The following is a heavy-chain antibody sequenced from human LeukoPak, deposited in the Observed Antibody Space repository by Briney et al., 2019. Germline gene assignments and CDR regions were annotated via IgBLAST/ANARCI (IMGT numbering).Heavy chain of an antibody. D-gene: IGHD5-18*01. Sequence: GGSLRLSCAASGFTFSSYGMHWVRQAPGKGLEWVAVISYDGSNKYYADSVKGRFTISRDNSKNTLYLQMNSLRAEDTAVYYCAKDKGCSYGVYYYYGMDVWGQGTTVTVSS. J-gene: IGHJ6*02. CDR1: GFTFSSYG. CDR3: AKDKGCSYGVYYYYGMDV. V-gene: IGHV3-30*18. CDR2: ISYDGSNK.